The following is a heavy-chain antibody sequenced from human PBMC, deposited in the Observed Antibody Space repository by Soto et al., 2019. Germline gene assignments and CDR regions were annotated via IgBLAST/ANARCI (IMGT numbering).Heavy chain of an antibody. CDR2: IWYDGSNK. V-gene: IGHV3-33*01. CDR3: ASEYCSGGSCYYYGMDV. Sequence: QVQLVESGGGVVQPGRSLRLSCAAPGFTFSSYGMHWVRQAPGKGLEWVAVIWYDGSNKYYADSVKGRFTISRDNSKNTLYLQMNSLRAEDTAVYYCASEYCSGGSCYYYGMDVWGQGTTVTVSS. CDR1: GFTFSSYG. J-gene: IGHJ6*02. D-gene: IGHD2-15*01.